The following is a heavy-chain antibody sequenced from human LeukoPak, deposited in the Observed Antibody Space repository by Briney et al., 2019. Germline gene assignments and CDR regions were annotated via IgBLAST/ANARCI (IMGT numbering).Heavy chain of an antibody. Sequence: SETLSLTCAVSGDSISSGDYSWSWIRQPSGKGLEWIGYIFHSGSSYYNPSLKSRVTISVDKSKNQFSLRLTSVTAADTAVYYCARLRQQLVQTYYYYYGMDVWGQGTTVTVSS. CDR3: ARLRQQLVQTYYYYYGMDV. CDR1: GDSISSGDYS. CDR2: IFHSGSS. D-gene: IGHD6-13*01. V-gene: IGHV4-30-2*01. J-gene: IGHJ6*02.